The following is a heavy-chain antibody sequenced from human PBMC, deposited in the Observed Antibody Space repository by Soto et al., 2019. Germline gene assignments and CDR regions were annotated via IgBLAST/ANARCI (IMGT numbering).Heavy chain of an antibody. D-gene: IGHD3-10*01. CDR1: GFTVGNNY. CDR2: IYSTGTT. J-gene: IGHJ4*02. CDR3: AKDGRGSGSHYNSFGY. V-gene: IGHV3-53*01. Sequence: EVQLVESGGGLIQPGGSLKLSCAASGFTVGNNYMSWVRQAPGKGLEWVSLIYSTGTTKYADSVRGRLTVSRDNAKNTLYLQMNSLRADDTAVHYCAKDGRGSGSHYNSFGYWGQGTLVTVSS.